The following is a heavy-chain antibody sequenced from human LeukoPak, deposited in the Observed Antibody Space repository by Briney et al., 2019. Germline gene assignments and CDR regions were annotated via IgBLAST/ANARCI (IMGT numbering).Heavy chain of an antibody. V-gene: IGHV4-4*07. Sequence: SETLSLTCTVSGGSITDYYWSWIRQPAGKELEGIGHIYKSGSTDYNPSLKSRVTMSIDTSKSQFSLNLSSVTAADTAVYYCARDDRVSGTFLRWFDPWGQGTLVTVSS. J-gene: IGHJ5*02. CDR3: ARDDRVSGTFLRWFDP. CDR2: IYKSGST. CDR1: GGSITDYY. D-gene: IGHD1-26*01.